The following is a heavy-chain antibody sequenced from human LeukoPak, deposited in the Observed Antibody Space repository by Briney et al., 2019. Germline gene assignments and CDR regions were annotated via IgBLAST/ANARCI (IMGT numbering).Heavy chain of an antibody. D-gene: IGHD1-20*01. CDR3: ARDAAITGTPGTFDY. Sequence: ASVKVSCKASGYTFTSYYMHWVRQAPGQGLEWMGIINPSGGSTSYAQKFQGRVTMTRDMSTSTVYMELSSRRSEDTAVYYCARDAAITGTPGTFDYWGQGTLVTVSS. V-gene: IGHV1-46*01. CDR2: INPSGGST. CDR1: GYTFTSYY. J-gene: IGHJ4*02.